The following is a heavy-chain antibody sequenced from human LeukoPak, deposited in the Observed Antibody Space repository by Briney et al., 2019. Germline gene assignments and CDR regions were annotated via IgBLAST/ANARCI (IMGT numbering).Heavy chain of an antibody. Sequence: ASVKVSCKASGYTFTKYVVHWVRQAPGQRPEWMGWINAGYGDTKYSQNFQDRVTITRDTSANTAYMDLSSLTSEDTALYYCARDDCGVTCYPGEYWGQGTLVTVSS. V-gene: IGHV1-3*01. CDR3: ARDDCGVTCYPGEY. CDR2: INAGYGDT. CDR1: GYTFTKYV. J-gene: IGHJ4*02. D-gene: IGHD2-21*01.